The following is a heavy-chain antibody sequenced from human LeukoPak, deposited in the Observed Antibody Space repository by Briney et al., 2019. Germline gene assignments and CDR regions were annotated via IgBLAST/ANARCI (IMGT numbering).Heavy chain of an antibody. D-gene: IGHD6-19*01. V-gene: IGHV3-30*03. CDR2: ISYDGSNK. J-gene: IGHJ1*01. CDR3: ATHHREGVTGREYFQH. CDR1: GFTFSSYA. Sequence: PGGSLRLSCAASGFTFSSYAMSWVRQAPGKGLEWVAIISYDGSNKYYADSVKGRFTISRDNSKNTLYLQMSSPRPEDTAVYYCATHHREGVTGREYFQHWGQGTLVTVSS.